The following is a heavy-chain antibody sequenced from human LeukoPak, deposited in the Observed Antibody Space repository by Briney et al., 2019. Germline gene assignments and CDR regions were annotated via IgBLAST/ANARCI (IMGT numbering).Heavy chain of an antibody. Sequence: AASVKVSCKVSGYTLTELSMHWVRQAPGKGLEWMGGFDPEDGETIYAQKFQGRVTMTEDTSTDTAYMELSSLRSEDTAVYYCATLNQGGSGTINWFDPWGQGTLVTVSS. CDR3: ATLNQGGSGTINWFDP. CDR2: FDPEDGET. J-gene: IGHJ5*02. CDR1: GYTLTELS. V-gene: IGHV1-24*01. D-gene: IGHD3-10*01.